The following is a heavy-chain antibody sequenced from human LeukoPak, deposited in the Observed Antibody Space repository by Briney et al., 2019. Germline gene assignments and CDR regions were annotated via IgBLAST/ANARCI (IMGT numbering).Heavy chain of an antibody. Sequence: PGGSLRLSCEASGFMLSGYSMNWVRQAPGKGLEWLSFISSSSSVIYYADSVKGRFTISRDNAKNSLYLQMNSLRAEDTAVYYCARVVGSSWSPFDYWGQGTLVTVSS. CDR3: ARVVGSSWSPFDY. V-gene: IGHV3-48*04. J-gene: IGHJ4*02. CDR2: ISSSSSVI. D-gene: IGHD6-13*01. CDR1: GFMLSGYS.